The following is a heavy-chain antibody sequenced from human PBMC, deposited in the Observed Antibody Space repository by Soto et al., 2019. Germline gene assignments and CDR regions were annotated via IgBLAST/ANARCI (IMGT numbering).Heavy chain of an antibody. Sequence: GGSLRLSCAASGFTFSSYWMSWVRQAPGKGLEWVANIKQDGSEKYYVDSVKGRFTISRDNAKNSLYLQMNSLRAEDTAVYYCAREGVGNVLRYFDWLPDYYYYGMDVWGQGTPVTLSS. CDR1: GFTFSSYW. CDR2: IKQDGSEK. CDR3: AREGVGNVLRYFDWLPDYYYYGMDV. D-gene: IGHD3-9*01. J-gene: IGHJ6*02. V-gene: IGHV3-7*01.